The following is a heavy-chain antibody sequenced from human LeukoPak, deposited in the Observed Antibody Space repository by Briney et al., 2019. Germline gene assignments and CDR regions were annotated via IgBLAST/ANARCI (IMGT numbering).Heavy chain of an antibody. Sequence: GGSLRLSCATSGFTFSGYWMSWVRQAPGKGLAWVAVISHDGSNKYYTDSVKGRFTISRDNSENTLYLQMNSLRAEDTAVYYCAKDRIAAHHFDYWGQGTLVTVSS. CDR1: GFTFSGYW. CDR2: ISHDGSNK. J-gene: IGHJ4*02. V-gene: IGHV3-30*18. D-gene: IGHD6-6*01. CDR3: AKDRIAAHHFDY.